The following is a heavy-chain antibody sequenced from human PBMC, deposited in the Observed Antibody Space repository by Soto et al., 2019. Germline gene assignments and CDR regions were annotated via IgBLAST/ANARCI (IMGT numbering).Heavy chain of an antibody. CDR1: GGTFSSYT. CDR2: IIPILGIA. Sequence: QVQLVQSGAEVKKPGSSVKVSCKASGGTFSSYTISWVRQAPGQGLEWMGRIIPILGIANYAQKFQGRVTTTADKSTRTADRDLSSLRSEDRAVYYCARSETPHMRTAIQSYYYYYYMDVWGKGTTVTVSS. V-gene: IGHV1-69*02. J-gene: IGHJ6*03. CDR3: ARSETPHMRTAIQSYYYYYYMDV. D-gene: IGHD2-21*01.